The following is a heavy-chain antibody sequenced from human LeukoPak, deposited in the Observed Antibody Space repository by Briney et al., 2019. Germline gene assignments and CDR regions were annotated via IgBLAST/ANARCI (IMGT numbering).Heavy chain of an antibody. CDR3: ARVSGGYPDDAFDI. Sequence: GASVKVSCKASGYTFTGHYMHWVRQAPGQGLEWMGWINPNSGGTNYAQKFQGRVTMTRDTSISTAYMELSRLRSDDTAVYYCARVSGGYPDDAFDIWGQGTMVTVSS. CDR1: GYTFTGHY. J-gene: IGHJ3*02. V-gene: IGHV1-2*02. D-gene: IGHD1-26*01. CDR2: INPNSGGT.